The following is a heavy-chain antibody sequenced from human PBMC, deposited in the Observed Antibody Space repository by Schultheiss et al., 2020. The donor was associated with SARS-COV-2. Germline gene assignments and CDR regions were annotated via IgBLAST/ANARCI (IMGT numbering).Heavy chain of an antibody. CDR3: ARVSYDSGGYYSIDY. J-gene: IGHJ4*02. V-gene: IGHV4-38-2*01. Sequence: SETLSLTCAVSGYSISSGYFWGWIRQPPGKGLEWIGSFYHSGSTNYNPSLKSRAALSVDTSKNQFSLNLSSVTAADTAVYYCARVSYDSGGYYSIDYWGRGTLVTVSS. CDR2: FYHSGST. D-gene: IGHD3-22*01. CDR1: GYSISSGYF.